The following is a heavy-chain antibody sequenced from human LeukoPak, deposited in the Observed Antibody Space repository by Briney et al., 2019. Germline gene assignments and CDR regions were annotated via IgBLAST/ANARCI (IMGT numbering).Heavy chain of an antibody. J-gene: IGHJ3*02. V-gene: IGHV4-34*01. CDR1: GGSFSGYY. CDR3: ARPEQRSIYCSSTSCPGNAFDI. Sequence: PSETLSLTYAVYGGSFSGYYWSWIRQPPGKGLEWIGEINHSGSTNYNPSLKSRVTISVDTSKNQFSLKLSSVTAADTAVYYCARPEQRSIYCSSTSCPGNAFDIWGQGTMVTVSS. D-gene: IGHD2-2*01. CDR2: INHSGST.